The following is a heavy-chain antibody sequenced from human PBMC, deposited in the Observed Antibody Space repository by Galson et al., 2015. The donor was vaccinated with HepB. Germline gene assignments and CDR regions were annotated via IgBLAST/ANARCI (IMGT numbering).Heavy chain of an antibody. V-gene: IGHV1-46*01. CDR1: GYTFASYY. D-gene: IGHD6-19*01. Sequence: SVKVSCKASGYTFASYYMHWVRQAPGQGLEWMGIINPSGGNTGYAQKFQGRVTMTRNTSISTAYMELSSLRSEDTAVYYCVGSGWYFDYWGQGTLVTVSS. J-gene: IGHJ4*02. CDR3: VGSGWYFDY. CDR2: INPSGGNT.